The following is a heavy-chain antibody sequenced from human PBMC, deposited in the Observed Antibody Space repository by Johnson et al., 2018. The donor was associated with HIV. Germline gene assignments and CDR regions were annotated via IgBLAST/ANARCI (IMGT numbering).Heavy chain of an antibody. V-gene: IGHV3-66*02. CDR1: GFTVSSNY. CDR3: AREGGVHCTGGVCYRSTDAFDF. Sequence: VESGGGFVQPGGSLRLSCAVSGFTVSSNYITWVRQAPGKGLEWVSGFSWNSGGIGYADSVKGRFTISRDNSKNTLYLQMNSLRAEDTAVYYCAREGGVHCTGGVCYRSTDAFDFWGQGTMVTVSS. CDR2: SWNSGGI. J-gene: IGHJ3*01. D-gene: IGHD2-8*02.